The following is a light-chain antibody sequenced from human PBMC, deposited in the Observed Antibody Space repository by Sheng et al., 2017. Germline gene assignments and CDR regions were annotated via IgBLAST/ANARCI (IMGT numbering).Light chain of an antibody. Sequence: DIQMTQSPSSLSASVGDRVTITCQASQDISNYLNWYQQKPGKAPKLLIYDASNLETGVPSRFSGSGSGTDFTLTISRLQPEDFATYYCQQSYTTSVTFGQGTNLEIK. CDR1: QDISNY. CDR2: DAS. J-gene: IGKJ1*01. V-gene: IGKV1-33*01. CDR3: QQSYTTSVT.